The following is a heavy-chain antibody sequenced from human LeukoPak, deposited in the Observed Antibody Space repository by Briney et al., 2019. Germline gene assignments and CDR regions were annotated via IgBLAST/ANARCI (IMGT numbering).Heavy chain of an antibody. CDR2: INHSGST. D-gene: IGHD3-22*01. CDR3: ARAYGYDSSGYLFDY. V-gene: IGHV4-34*01. Sequence: SETLSLTCAVYGGSFSGYYWSWILQPPGKGLEWIGEINHSGSTNYNPSLKSRVTISVDTSKNQFSLKLSSVTAADTAVYYCARAYGYDSSGYLFDYWGQGTLVTVSS. CDR1: GGSFSGYY. J-gene: IGHJ4*02.